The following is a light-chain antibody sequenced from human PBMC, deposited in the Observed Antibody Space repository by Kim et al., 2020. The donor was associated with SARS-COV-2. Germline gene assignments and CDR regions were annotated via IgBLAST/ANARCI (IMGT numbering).Light chain of an antibody. CDR2: GKN. Sequence: SSELTQDPAVSVALGQTVRITCQGDSLRSYYASWYQQKPGQAPVLVIYGKNNRPSGIPDRFSGSSSGNTASLTITGAQAEDEADYYCNPRDSSGNHWVF. J-gene: IGLJ3*02. CDR3: NPRDSSGNHWV. CDR1: SLRSYY. V-gene: IGLV3-19*01.